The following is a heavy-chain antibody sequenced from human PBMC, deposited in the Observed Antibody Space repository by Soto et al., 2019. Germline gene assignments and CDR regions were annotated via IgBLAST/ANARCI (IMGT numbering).Heavy chain of an antibody. CDR3: ARPAGASHSGSYFDY. Sequence: GASVKVSCKASGYTFTSYYMHWVRQAPGQGLEWMGIINPSGGSTSYAQKFQGRVTMTRDTSTITVYMELSSLRSEDTAVYYCARPAGASHSGSYFDYWGQGTLVTVSS. V-gene: IGHV1-46*01. CDR1: GYTFTSYY. D-gene: IGHD1-26*01. CDR2: INPSGGST. J-gene: IGHJ4*02.